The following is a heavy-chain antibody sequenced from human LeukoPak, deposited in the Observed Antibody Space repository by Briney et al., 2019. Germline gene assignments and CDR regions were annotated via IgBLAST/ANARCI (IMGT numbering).Heavy chain of an antibody. J-gene: IGHJ4*02. V-gene: IGHV3-23*01. CDR2: ISGSDAGT. CDR3: ARGAHKRDDYGGFFDY. D-gene: IGHD4-23*01. CDR1: GFTFSSYA. Sequence: PGGSLRLSCAASGFTFSSYAMSWVRQAPGKGLEWVSAISGSDAGTYSADSVQGRFTISRDNSRNTLYLQMNSLRAEDTAVYYCARGAHKRDDYGGFFDYWGQKTLVTVSS.